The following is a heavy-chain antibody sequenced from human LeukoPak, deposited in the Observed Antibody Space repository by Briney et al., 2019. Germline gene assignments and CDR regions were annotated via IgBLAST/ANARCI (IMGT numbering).Heavy chain of an antibody. Sequence: PGGSLRLSCAASGFTASSNYMSWVRQAPGKGLEWVSVIYSGGSTYYADSVKGRFTISRDNSKNTLYLQMNSLRAKDTAVYYCARDTHYYDSSGYYRIYYFDYWGQGTLVTVSS. CDR1: GFTASSNY. J-gene: IGHJ4*02. CDR3: ARDTHYYDSSGYYRIYYFDY. V-gene: IGHV3-53*01. CDR2: IYSGGST. D-gene: IGHD3-22*01.